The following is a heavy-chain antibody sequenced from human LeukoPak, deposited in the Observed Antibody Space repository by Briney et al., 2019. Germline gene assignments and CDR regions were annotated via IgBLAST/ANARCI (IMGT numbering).Heavy chain of an antibody. CDR1: GGSISSGSYY. CDR2: IYYSGST. Sequence: SETLSLTCTVSGGSISSGSYYWSWIRQPPGKGLEWIGYIYYSGSTDYNPSLKSRVTISVDTSKNQFSLKLSSVTAADTAVYYCARWAGATRYSTQGNFDYWGQGTLVTVSS. D-gene: IGHD6-13*01. J-gene: IGHJ4*02. CDR3: ARWAGATRYSTQGNFDY. V-gene: IGHV4-61*01.